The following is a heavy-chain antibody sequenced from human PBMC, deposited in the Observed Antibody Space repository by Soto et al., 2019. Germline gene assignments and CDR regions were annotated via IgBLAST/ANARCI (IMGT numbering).Heavy chain of an antibody. D-gene: IGHD3-22*01. CDR2: IFPGDSDT. J-gene: IGHJ4*02. CDR3: ARQIYDSDTGPNFQYYFDS. V-gene: IGHV5-51*01. Sequence: PGESLKISCKGSGYSFTTNWIGWVRQMPGKGLEWMGTIFPGDSDTRYSPSFQGQVTISADKSISTAYLQWSSLRASDTAMYYCARQIYDSDTGPNFQYYFDSWGQGTPVTVSS. CDR1: GYSFTTNW.